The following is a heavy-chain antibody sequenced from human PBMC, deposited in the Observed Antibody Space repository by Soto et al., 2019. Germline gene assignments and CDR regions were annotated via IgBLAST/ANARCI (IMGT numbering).Heavy chain of an antibody. Sequence: GASVKVSCKASGYTFSSYFISWVRQAPGQGLEWMGWMNPNSGNTGYAQKFQGRVTMTRNTSISTAYMELSSLRSEDTAVYYCARVVYTWNDEGLRSDYWGQGTLVTSPQ. D-gene: IGHD1-20*01. CDR2: MNPNSGNT. J-gene: IGHJ4*02. V-gene: IGHV1-8*02. CDR3: ARVVYTWNDEGLRSDY. CDR1: GYTFSSYF.